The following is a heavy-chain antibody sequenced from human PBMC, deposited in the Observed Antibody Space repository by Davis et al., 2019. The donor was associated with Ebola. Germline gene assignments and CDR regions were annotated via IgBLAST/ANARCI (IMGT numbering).Heavy chain of an antibody. Sequence: AASVKVSCKASGYTFTSYYMHWVRQAPGQGLEWMGIINPSGGSTSYAQKFQGRVTMTRDTSTSTVYMELSSLRSEDTAVYYCARGKHVGDRSNYYYYGMDVWGQGTTVTVSS. CDR3: ARGKHVGDRSNYYYYGMDV. J-gene: IGHJ6*02. D-gene: IGHD3-16*01. CDR2: INPSGGST. CDR1: GYTFTSYY. V-gene: IGHV1-46*01.